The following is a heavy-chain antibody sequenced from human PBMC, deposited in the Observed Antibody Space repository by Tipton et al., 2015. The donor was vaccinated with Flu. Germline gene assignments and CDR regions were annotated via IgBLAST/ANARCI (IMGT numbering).Heavy chain of an antibody. J-gene: IGHJ4*02. CDR1: GDSITGYY. D-gene: IGHD3-10*01. V-gene: IGHV4-59*01. CDR3: ARGSGSGTFLIFDL. Sequence: LRLSCSVSGDSITGYYWRWIRQSPGKGLEWIGYFYHTGDTNYNPSLASRVTISVDLSTNQLPRHLRSGTAADTAVYYCARGSGSGTFLIFDLWGQGTLVTVSS. CDR2: FYHTGDT.